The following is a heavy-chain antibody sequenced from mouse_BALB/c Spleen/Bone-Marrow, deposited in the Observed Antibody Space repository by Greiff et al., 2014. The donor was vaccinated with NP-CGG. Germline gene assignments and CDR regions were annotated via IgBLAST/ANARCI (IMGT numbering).Heavy chain of an antibody. D-gene: IGHD1-1*01. CDR2: SRNKANDYTT. Sequence: EVMLVESGGGLVQPGGSLRLSCATSGFTFSDFYMEWVRQPSGKRLEWIAASRNKANDYTTEYSASVKGRFIVSRDTSQSILYLQMNALRAEDTAIYYCARDYYYGAMDYWGQGTSVTVSS. CDR3: ARDYYYGAMDY. CDR1: GFTFSDFY. V-gene: IGHV7-1*02. J-gene: IGHJ4*01.